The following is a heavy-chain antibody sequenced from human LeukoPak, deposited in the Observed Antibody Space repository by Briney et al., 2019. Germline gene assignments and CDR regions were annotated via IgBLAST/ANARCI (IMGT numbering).Heavy chain of an antibody. D-gene: IGHD1-26*01. CDR3: ARDRVGATDYFDY. CDR1: GFTFSSYA. J-gene: IGHJ4*02. CDR2: ISYDGSNK. V-gene: IGHV3-30-3*01. Sequence: PGRSLRLSCAASGFTFSSYAMHWVRQAPGKGLEWVAVISYDGSNKYYADSVKGRFTISRDNSKYTLYLQMNSLRAEDTAVYYCARDRVGATDYFDYWGQGTLVTVSS.